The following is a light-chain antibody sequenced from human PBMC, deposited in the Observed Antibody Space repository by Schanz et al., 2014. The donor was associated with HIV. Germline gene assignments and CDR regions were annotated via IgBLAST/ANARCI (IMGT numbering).Light chain of an antibody. CDR1: SSNIGSNT. Sequence: QSVLTQPASASGTPGQRVTISCSGSSSNIGSNTVNWYQQLPGTAPKLLIYSNDQRPSGVPARFSGSKSGTSASLAISGLQSEDEADYYCCSYAGSYTLVFGGGTKLTVL. CDR2: SND. J-gene: IGLJ2*01. CDR3: CSYAGSYTLV. V-gene: IGLV1-44*01.